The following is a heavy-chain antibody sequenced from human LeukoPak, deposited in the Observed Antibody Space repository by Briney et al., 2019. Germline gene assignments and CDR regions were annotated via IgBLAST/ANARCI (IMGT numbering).Heavy chain of an antibody. CDR3: ARQESNYGDYAHARDY. CDR1: GYSFTSYW. Sequence: GESLKISCKGSGYSFTSYWIGWVRQMPGKGLEWMGIIYPGDSDTRYSPSFQGQVTISADKSISTAYLQWSSLKASDTAMYYCARQESNYGDYAHARDYWGQGTLVTVSS. V-gene: IGHV5-51*01. D-gene: IGHD4-17*01. J-gene: IGHJ4*02. CDR2: IYPGDSDT.